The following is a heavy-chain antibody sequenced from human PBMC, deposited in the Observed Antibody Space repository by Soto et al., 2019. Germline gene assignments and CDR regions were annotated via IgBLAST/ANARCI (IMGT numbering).Heavy chain of an antibody. D-gene: IGHD3-16*01. CDR1: GVTMSYGGYS. CDR3: ARESEGGGLHNWFDP. J-gene: IGHJ5*02. V-gene: IGHV4-61*08. Sequence: SETLSLTCSVSGVTMSYGGYSWSWIRQSPGKGLEWIGFIYFNGDTKYNPSLKTRVTISVDTSRNQLSLQMTSVTAADTAVYYCARESEGGGLHNWFDPWGQGTLVTVSS. CDR2: IYFNGDT.